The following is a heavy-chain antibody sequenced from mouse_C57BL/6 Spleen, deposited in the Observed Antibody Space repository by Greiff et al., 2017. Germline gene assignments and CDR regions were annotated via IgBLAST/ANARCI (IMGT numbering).Heavy chain of an antibody. V-gene: IGHV14-3*01. CDR2: IDPANGNT. J-gene: IGHJ2*01. D-gene: IGHD2-4*01. Sequence: VQLQQPVAELVRPGASVKLSCTASGFNIKNTYMNWVKQRPEQGLEWIGRIDPANGNTKYAPKFQGKATITADTSSNTAYLQLSRLTSEDTAIYYCARGGYYDDDWYFDYWGQGTTLTVSS. CDR1: GFNIKNTY. CDR3: ARGGYYDDDWYFDY.